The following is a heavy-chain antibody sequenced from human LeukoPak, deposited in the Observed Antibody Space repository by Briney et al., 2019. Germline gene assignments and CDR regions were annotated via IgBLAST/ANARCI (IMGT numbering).Heavy chain of an antibody. J-gene: IGHJ4*02. CDR1: GYTFTSYG. CDR2: ISAYNGNT. D-gene: IGHD6-19*01. CDR3: ARDLIAVAGSPRGDY. Sequence: ASVKVSCKASGYTFTSYGISWVRQAPGQGLEWMGWISAYNGNTNYAQKLQGRVTMTRDTSISTAYMELSRLRSDDTAVYYCARDLIAVAGSPRGDYWGQGTLVTVSS. V-gene: IGHV1-18*01.